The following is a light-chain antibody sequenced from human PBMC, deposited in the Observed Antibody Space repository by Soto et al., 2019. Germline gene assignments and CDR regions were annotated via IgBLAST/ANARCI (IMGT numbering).Light chain of an antibody. J-gene: IGKJ1*01. CDR1: QSVSSSY. Sequence: EIAWTHSPGTLSLSPGERATLSCRASQSVSSSYLAWYQQKPGQAPRLLIYGASSRATGIPDRFSGSGSGTDFTLTISRLEPEDFAVYYCQQYGSSLRTFGQGTKVDIK. V-gene: IGKV3-20*01. CDR2: GAS. CDR3: QQYGSSLRT.